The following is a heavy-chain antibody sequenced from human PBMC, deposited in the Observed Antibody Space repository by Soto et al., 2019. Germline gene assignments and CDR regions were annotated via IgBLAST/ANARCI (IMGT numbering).Heavy chain of an antibody. D-gene: IGHD2-2*01. Sequence: SSVKVSCKASGGTFSSYAISWVRQAPGQGLEWMGGIIPIFGTANYAQKFQGRVTITADESTSTAYMELSSLRSEDTAVYYCASGRDIVVVPAAMGTDYYYYGMDVWG. J-gene: IGHJ6*02. CDR2: IIPIFGTA. V-gene: IGHV1-69*13. CDR3: ASGRDIVVVPAAMGTDYYYYGMDV. CDR1: GGTFSSYA.